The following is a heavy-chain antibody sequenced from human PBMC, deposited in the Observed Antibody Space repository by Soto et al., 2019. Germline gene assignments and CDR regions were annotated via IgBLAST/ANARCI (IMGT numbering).Heavy chain of an antibody. CDR2: INPSGGST. D-gene: IGHD6-13*01. Sequence: QVQLVQYGAEVKKPGASVKVSCKSSGYTFTSYYMHLVRQAPGQGLEWMGIINPSGGSTSYAQHLQGIVTMTRDTSTSTVYMELSSLRSEDTALYYCSSGYSRGTSGMDVWGQGTTVTVSS. CDR1: GYTFTSYY. CDR3: SSGYSRGTSGMDV. V-gene: IGHV1-46*01. J-gene: IGHJ6*02.